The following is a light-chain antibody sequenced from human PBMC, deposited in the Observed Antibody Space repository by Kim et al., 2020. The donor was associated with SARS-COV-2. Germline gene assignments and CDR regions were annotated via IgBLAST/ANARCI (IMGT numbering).Light chain of an antibody. CDR2: RDT. V-gene: IGLV3-9*01. Sequence: SVALGQTARITCGGNNIARRNVHWYLQRPGQAPVLVIYRDTDRSSAIPDRISGSKSGNTATLTISRAQVEDEADFYCQVWDSSLVVFGGGTQLTVL. J-gene: IGLJ2*01. CDR1: NIARRN. CDR3: QVWDSSLVV.